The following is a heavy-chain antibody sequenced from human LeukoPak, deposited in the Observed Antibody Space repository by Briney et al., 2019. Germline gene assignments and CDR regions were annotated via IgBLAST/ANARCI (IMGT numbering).Heavy chain of an antibody. CDR1: GGTFSSYA. V-gene: IGHV1-69*04. D-gene: IGHD6-13*01. CDR3: ARAFGYGSSWARGWYYGMDV. J-gene: IGHJ6*02. CDR2: IIPILGIA. Sequence: SVKVSCKASGGTFSSYAISWVRQAPGQGLEWMGRIIPILGIANYAQKFQGRVTITADKSTSTAYMELSSLRSEDTAVYYCARAFGYGSSWARGWYYGMDVWGQGTTVTVSS.